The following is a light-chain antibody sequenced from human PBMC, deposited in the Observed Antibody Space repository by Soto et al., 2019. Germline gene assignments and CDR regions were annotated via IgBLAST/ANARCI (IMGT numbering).Light chain of an antibody. V-gene: IGLV2-14*01. CDR3: SSYTSSSTYV. CDR2: DVS. CDR1: SSDVGGYNY. J-gene: IGLJ1*01. Sequence: QSALTQPASVSGSPGQSITISCTGTSSDVGGYNYVSWYLQHPGKAPKLIIYDVSNRPSGVSNRFSGSKSGNTASLTIAGLKAEDEADYYCSSYTSSSTYVFGNGTKLTVL.